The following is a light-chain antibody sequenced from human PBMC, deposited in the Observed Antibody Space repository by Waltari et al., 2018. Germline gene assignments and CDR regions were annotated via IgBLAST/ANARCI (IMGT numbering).Light chain of an antibody. J-gene: IGKJ2*01. CDR1: KSVSTN. CDR2: GAS. CDR3: QQYNNWPPSYT. Sequence: EIVMTQSPDTLSVSQGERATLSCRASKSVSTNLAWYQQKPGHAPRLLIYGASTRATGIPSRFSGSGSGTEFTLTISSMQSEDFAVYYCQQYNNWPPSYTFGQGTKLEIK. V-gene: IGKV3-15*01.